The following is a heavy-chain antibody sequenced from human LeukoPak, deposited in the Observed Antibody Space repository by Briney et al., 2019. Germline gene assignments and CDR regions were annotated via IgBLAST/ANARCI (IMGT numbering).Heavy chain of an antibody. CDR1: GFTFTTYW. D-gene: IGHD2-2*01. V-gene: IGHV3-15*01. J-gene: IGHJ4*02. CDR2: IKSKTDGGTT. Sequence: GGSLRLSCTASGFTFTTYWMSWVRQAPGKGLEWVGRIKSKTDGGTTDYAAPVKGRFTISRDDSKNTLYLQMNSLKTEDTAVYYCTTESAANDYWGQGTLVTVSS. CDR3: TTESAANDY.